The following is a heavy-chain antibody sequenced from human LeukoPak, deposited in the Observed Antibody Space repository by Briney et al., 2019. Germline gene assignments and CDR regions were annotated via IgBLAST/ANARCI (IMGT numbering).Heavy chain of an antibody. CDR3: ARGWDYDSGGRPTAYVY. D-gene: IGHD3-22*01. CDR2: IIPIFGAA. Sequence: SVKVSCKASGGTFSSYAISWVRQAPGQGLEWMGGIIPIFGAANYAQKFQGKVTITADESTSTAYMELSSLRSEDTAVYYCARGWDYDSGGRPTAYVYWGQGTLVSVSS. J-gene: IGHJ4*02. CDR1: GGTFSSYA. V-gene: IGHV1-69*13.